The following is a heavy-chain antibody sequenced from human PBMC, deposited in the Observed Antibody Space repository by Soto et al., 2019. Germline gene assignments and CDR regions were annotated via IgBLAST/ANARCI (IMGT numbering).Heavy chain of an antibody. V-gene: IGHV3-30*03. CDR1: GFPFTSYG. CDR2: ISYDGSDK. J-gene: IGHJ4*02. D-gene: IGHD3-10*01. CDR3: VGGQYYFGY. Sequence: QVQLVESGGGVVQPGRSLRLSCAASGFPFTSYGMHWVREGPDKGLEWVAIISYDGSDKYYADSVKGRFTISRDNSKNYLYQQMNSLRPEDTAVYYCVGGQYYFGYRGQGTLVIVSS.